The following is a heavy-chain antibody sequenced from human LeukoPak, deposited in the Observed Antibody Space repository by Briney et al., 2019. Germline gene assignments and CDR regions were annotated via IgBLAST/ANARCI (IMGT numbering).Heavy chain of an antibody. D-gene: IGHD1-14*01. CDR3: ASGRTGVSTDPPYPDY. V-gene: IGHV1-46*01. J-gene: IGHJ4*02. Sequence: ASVTVSCKASGYTFTSYYMHWVRQAPGQGREWMGIINPSGGSTSYAQKFQGRVTMTRDTSTSTVYMELSSLRSEDTAVYYCASGRTGVSTDPPYPDYWGQGTLVTVSS. CDR2: INPSGGST. CDR1: GYTFTSYY.